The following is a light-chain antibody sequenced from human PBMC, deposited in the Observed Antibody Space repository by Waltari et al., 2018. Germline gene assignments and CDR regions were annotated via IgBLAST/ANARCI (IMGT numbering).Light chain of an antibody. CDR2: EAS. V-gene: IGKV3-20*01. CDR1: QSVASRY. J-gene: IGKJ1*01. Sequence: LSPGERATLSCRAIQSVASRYLAWYQKKPGQAPRLLIYEASSRATGIPDRFSGSGSGTDFTLTITRLEAEDVAVYYCQQDGKPPRTFGQGTDVEIK. CDR3: QQDGKPPRT.